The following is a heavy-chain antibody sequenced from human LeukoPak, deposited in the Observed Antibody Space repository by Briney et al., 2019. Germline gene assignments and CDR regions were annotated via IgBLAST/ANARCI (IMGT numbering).Heavy chain of an antibody. V-gene: IGHV3-7*05. J-gene: IGHJ4*02. CDR2: IKQDGGEK. D-gene: IGHD3-22*01. Sequence: GGSLRLSCAASRFTFGSYWMAWVRQAPGTGLEWVANIKQDGGEKHYVDSVQGRFTISRDNAKNSLYLQMNSLRAEDTAVYYCARDVGYDSSGSYPYYFDYWGLGTLVTVSS. CDR1: RFTFGSYW. CDR3: ARDVGYDSSGSYPYYFDY.